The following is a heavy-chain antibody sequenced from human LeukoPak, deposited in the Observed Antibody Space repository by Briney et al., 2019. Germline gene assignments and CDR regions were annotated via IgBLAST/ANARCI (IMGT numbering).Heavy chain of an antibody. CDR3: ARAGIAVADNYYYYYYMDV. V-gene: IGHV6-1*01. CDR1: GDSVSSNSAA. J-gene: IGHJ6*03. CDR2: TYYRSKWYN. Sequence: SQTLSLTCAISGDSVSSNSAAWNWIRQSPSRGLEWLGRTYYRSKWYNDYAVSVKSRITINPDTSKNQFSLQLNSVTPEDTAVYYCARAGIAVADNYYYYYYMDVWGKGTTVTVSS. D-gene: IGHD6-19*01.